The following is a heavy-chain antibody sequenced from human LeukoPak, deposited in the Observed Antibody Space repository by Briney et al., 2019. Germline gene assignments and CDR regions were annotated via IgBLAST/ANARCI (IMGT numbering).Heavy chain of an antibody. CDR2: IIPIFGTA. V-gene: IGHV1-69*05. D-gene: IGHD5-18*01. CDR1: GGTFSSYA. J-gene: IGHJ4*02. CDR3: ARDRVEYSYAHNFDY. Sequence: SVKVSCKASGGTFSSYAISWVRLAPGQGLEWMGRIIPIFGTANYALKFQGRVTITTDESTSTAYMELSSLRSEDTAVYYCARDRVEYSYAHNFDYWGQGTLVTVSS.